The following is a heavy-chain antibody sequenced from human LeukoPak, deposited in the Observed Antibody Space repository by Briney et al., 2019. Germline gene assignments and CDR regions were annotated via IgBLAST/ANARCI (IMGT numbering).Heavy chain of an antibody. CDR3: ARDLGYCSSTSCYKLEPLGY. V-gene: IGHV4-61*02. J-gene: IGHJ4*02. CDR1: GGSISSGSYY. D-gene: IGHD2-2*02. Sequence: SETLSLTCTVSGGSISSGSYYWSWIRQPAGKGLEWIGRIYTSGSTNYNPSLKSRVTISVDTSKNQFSLKLSSVTAADTAVYYCARDLGYCSSTSCYKLEPLGYWGQGTLVTVPS. CDR2: IYTSGST.